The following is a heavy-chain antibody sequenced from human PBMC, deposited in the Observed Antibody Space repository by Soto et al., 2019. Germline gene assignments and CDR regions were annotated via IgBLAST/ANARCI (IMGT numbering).Heavy chain of an antibody. CDR3: AKTRDSRYDYDYFDY. CDR2: ISGSGGST. J-gene: IGHJ4*02. CDR1: GFTFSSYA. Sequence: GGSLRLSCAASGFTFSSYAMSWVRQAPGKGLEWVSAISGSGGSTYYADSVKGRFTISRDNSKNTLYLQMNSLRAEDTAVYYCAKTRDSRYDYDYFDYWGQGSLVTVSS. D-gene: IGHD5-12*01. V-gene: IGHV3-23*01.